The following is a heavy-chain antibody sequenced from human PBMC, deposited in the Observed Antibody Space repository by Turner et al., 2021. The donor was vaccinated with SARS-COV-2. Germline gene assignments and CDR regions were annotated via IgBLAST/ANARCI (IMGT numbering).Heavy chain of an antibody. J-gene: IGHJ4*02. CDR3: ANVGSYFFDY. CDR2: ISSSGGTT. CDR1: GFTFSNPA. Sequence: EVQLLESGGGLVPPGGSLRLSCAASGFTFSNPAMSWVRQAPGKGLEWVSTISSSGGTTYYADSVKGRFTISRDNSKNTLYLQMNSLRAGDTALYFCANVGSYFFDYWGQGTLVTVSS. D-gene: IGHD3-10*01. V-gene: IGHV3-23*01.